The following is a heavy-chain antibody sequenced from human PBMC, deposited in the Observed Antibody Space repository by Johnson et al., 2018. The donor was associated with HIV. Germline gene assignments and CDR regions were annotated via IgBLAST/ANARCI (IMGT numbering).Heavy chain of an antibody. CDR2: IKSKTDGGTT. D-gene: IGHD4/OR15-4a*01. CDR1: GFTFSNAW. CDR3: TTDVLGVDAFDI. Sequence: MQLVESGGGLVQPGGSLRLSCAASGFTFSNAWMSWVRQAPGKGLEWVGRIKSKTDGGTTDYAAPVKGRFTISRYDSKNTLYLQMNSLKTEDTAVYYCTTDVLGVDAFDIWGQGTMVTVSS. J-gene: IGHJ3*02. V-gene: IGHV3-15*01.